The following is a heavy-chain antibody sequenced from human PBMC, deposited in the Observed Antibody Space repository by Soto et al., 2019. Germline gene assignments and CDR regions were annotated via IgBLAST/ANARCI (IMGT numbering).Heavy chain of an antibody. CDR3: AKESLYSSGWRNFDY. V-gene: IGHV3-30*18. D-gene: IGHD6-19*01. Sequence: GGSLRLSCAASGFTFSSYGMHWVRQAPGKGLEWVAVISYDGSNKYYADSVKGRFTISRDNSKNTLYLQMNSLRAEDTAVYYCAKESLYSSGWRNFDYWGQGTLVTVSS. J-gene: IGHJ4*02. CDR2: ISYDGSNK. CDR1: GFTFSSYG.